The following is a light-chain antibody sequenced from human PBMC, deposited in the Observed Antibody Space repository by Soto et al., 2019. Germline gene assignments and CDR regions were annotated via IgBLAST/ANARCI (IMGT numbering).Light chain of an antibody. CDR3: SSHAGSDNPFV. J-gene: IGLJ1*01. CDR1: SSDVGGYNY. Sequence: QSALTQPPSAXGSXXXXXXISCTGTSSDVGGYNYVSWYQQHPGKAPKVMIYDVNKRPSGVPDRFSGSKSGNTASLTVSGLQAEDEADYYCSSHAGSDNPFVFGTGTKLTVL. V-gene: IGLV2-8*01. CDR2: DVN.